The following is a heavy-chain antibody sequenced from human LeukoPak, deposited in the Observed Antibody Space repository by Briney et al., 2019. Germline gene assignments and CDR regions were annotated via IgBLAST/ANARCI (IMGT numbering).Heavy chain of an antibody. CDR3: ARMRLRALRWYDY. D-gene: IGHD4-23*01. CDR1: GFTFSSYS. CDR2: ISSSSSYI. Sequence: GGSLRLSCAASGFTFSSYSMNWVRQAPGKGLEWVSSISSSSSYIYYADSVKGRFTISRGNAKNSLYLQMNSLRAEDTAVYYCARMRLRALRWYDYWGQGTLVTVSS. J-gene: IGHJ4*02. V-gene: IGHV3-21*01.